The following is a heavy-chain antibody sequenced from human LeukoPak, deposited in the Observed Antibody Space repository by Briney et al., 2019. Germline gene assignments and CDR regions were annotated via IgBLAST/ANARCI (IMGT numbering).Heavy chain of an antibody. V-gene: IGHV3-23*01. Sequence: GGSLRLSCAVSGLTFSTYSMTWVRQGPGKGLEWVSSIYNSGAKIFYAYSVKGRFTISRDNSKNMLYLQMNSLRVEDTAVYYCAKDVAPDSGWDLDYWGQGTLVTVSS. CDR3: AKDVAPDSGWDLDY. CDR1: GLTFSTYS. D-gene: IGHD6-19*01. J-gene: IGHJ4*02. CDR2: IYNSGAKI.